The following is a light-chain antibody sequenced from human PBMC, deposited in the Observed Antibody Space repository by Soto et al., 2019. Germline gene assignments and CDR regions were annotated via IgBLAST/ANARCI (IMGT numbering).Light chain of an antibody. Sequence: DVVRTQSPDSLAVSLGERATINCKSSQSVLYSSNNKNYLAWYQQKVGQPPRLLIYWASTRESGVPDRFSGSGSGTDFTLTISSLQAEDVAVYYCQQYYITPYTFGQGTKLEI. CDR3: QQYYITPYT. V-gene: IGKV4-1*01. CDR2: WAS. CDR1: QSVLYSSNNKNY. J-gene: IGKJ2*01.